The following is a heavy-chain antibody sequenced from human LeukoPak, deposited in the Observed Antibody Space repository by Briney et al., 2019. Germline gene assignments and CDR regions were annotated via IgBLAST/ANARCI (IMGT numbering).Heavy chain of an antibody. CDR3: ARSLEAGYSSSWYWGY. Sequence: GGSLRLSCAASGFTFSSYSMNWVRQAPGRGLEWVSYISSSSSTIYYADSVKGRFTISRDNAKNSLYLQMNSLRAEDTAVYYCARSLEAGYSSSWYWGYWGQGTLVTVSS. D-gene: IGHD6-13*01. CDR2: ISSSSSTI. V-gene: IGHV3-48*01. CDR1: GFTFSSYS. J-gene: IGHJ4*02.